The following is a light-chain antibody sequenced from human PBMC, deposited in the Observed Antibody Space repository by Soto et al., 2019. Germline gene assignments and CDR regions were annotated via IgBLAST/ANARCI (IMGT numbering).Light chain of an antibody. J-gene: IGLJ2*01. CDR1: SSDVGSFNY. V-gene: IGLV2-14*01. CDR3: MSYTLDSTLV. Sequence: QSALTQPASVSGSPGQSIIISCTGTSSDVGSFNYVSWYQQHPDKAPKLMIYEVFNRPSGGSNRFSGSKSGNTAALTISGLQAEDEADYYCMSYTLDSTLVFGGGTKLTVL. CDR2: EVF.